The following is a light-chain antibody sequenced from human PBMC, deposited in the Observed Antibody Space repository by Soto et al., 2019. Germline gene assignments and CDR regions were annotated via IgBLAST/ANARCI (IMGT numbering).Light chain of an antibody. V-gene: IGKV3-11*01. CDR3: QQRSNWPRFT. CDR2: DAS. Sequence: EIVLTQSPATLSLSPGERATLSCRASQSVSSYLAWYQQKPGQAPRLLIYDASNRATGIPARFSGSGSGTDVTLTISSLEPEDFAVDYCQQRSNWPRFTFGPGTKVDIK. CDR1: QSVSSY. J-gene: IGKJ3*01.